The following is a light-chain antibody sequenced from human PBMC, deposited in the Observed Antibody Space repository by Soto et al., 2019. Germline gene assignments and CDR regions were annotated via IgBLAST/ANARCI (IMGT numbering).Light chain of an antibody. CDR2: DVS. V-gene: IGLV2-11*01. CDR3: CSYAGNSLWV. J-gene: IGLJ3*02. Sequence: QSALTQPRSVSGSPGQSVTISCTGTSSDVGGYNYVSWYQQHPGKAPKLVIYDVSKRPSGVPDRCSGSKSANTASLTISGRQAEDEADYYCCSYAGNSLWVFGGGTQLTVL. CDR1: SSDVGGYNY.